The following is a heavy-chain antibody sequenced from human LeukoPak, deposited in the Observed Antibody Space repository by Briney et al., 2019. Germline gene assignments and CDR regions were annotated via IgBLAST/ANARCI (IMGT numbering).Heavy chain of an antibody. D-gene: IGHD5-24*01. CDR1: GFTFSSYG. CDR2: IWYDGSNK. V-gene: IGHV3-33*06. CDR3: AKKRDAFDI. Sequence: GGSLRLSCAASGFTFSSYGMHWVRQAPGKGLGWVAVIWYDGSNKYYADSVKGRFTISRDNSKNTLYLQMNSLRAEDTAVYYCAKKRDAFDIWGQGTVVTVSS. J-gene: IGHJ3*02.